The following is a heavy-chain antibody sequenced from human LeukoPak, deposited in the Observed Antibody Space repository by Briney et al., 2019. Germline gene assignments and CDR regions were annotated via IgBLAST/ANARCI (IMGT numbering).Heavy chain of an antibody. CDR1: GGSISSGSYY. D-gene: IGHD2-8*01. Sequence: SETLSLTCTVSGGSISSGSYYWTWLRQPAGKGLEWIGHVYTSGSTYYNPSLKSRVTISVDTSKNQFSLKLSSVTAADTAVYYCARDFCTNGVCYYFDYWGQGTLVTVSS. J-gene: IGHJ4*02. CDR2: VYTSGST. V-gene: IGHV4-61*09. CDR3: ARDFCTNGVCYYFDY.